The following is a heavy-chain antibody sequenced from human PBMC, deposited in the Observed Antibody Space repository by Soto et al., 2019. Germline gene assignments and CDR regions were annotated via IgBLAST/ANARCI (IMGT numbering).Heavy chain of an antibody. J-gene: IGHJ2*01. CDR3: ARPYYDSSAYYYYLDL. Sequence: QITLKESGPTLVKPTQTLTLTCTFSGFSLSTSGVGVAWIRQPPGKALEWLALIYWDDDKRYSPSLKSRLTITTDTSKNHVVLTMANIDPVDTATYYCARPYYDSSAYYYYLDLWGRGTLVTVSS. CDR2: IYWDDDK. CDR1: GFSLSTSGVG. D-gene: IGHD3-22*01. V-gene: IGHV2-5*02.